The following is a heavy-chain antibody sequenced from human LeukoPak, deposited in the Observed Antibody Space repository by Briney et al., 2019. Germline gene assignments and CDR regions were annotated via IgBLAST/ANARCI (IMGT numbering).Heavy chain of an antibody. CDR3: ARRGSGSYPAPEYYYYGMDV. CDR1: GGSFRVYS. D-gene: IGHD3-10*01. CDR2: FNHSEST. Sequence: SETLSLTCAVYGGSFRVYSGSGIPKPPGKGLDWIGEFNHSESTNYNPSLKSRVTISVDTSKNQFSLKLSSVTAADTAVYYCARRGSGSYPAPEYYYYGMDVWGQGTTVTVSS. V-gene: IGHV4-34*01. J-gene: IGHJ6*02.